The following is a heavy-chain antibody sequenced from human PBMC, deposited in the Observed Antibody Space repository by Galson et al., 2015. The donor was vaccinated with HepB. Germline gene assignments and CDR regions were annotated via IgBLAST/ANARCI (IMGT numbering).Heavy chain of an antibody. D-gene: IGHD6-13*01. CDR3: ARTDSSSWVIDY. J-gene: IGHJ4*02. Sequence: SVKVSCKASGYTFSAYFIHWVRQAPGQGLQWMGRINPNSGATNYAQKFQGRVTMTRDTSISTAYMELSSLRSDDTSVYFCARTDSSSWVIDYWGQGSLVTVSS. V-gene: IGHV1-2*06. CDR1: GYTFSAYF. CDR2: INPNSGAT.